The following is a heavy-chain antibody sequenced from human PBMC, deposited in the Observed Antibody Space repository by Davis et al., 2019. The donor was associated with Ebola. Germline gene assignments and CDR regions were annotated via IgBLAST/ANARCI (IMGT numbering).Heavy chain of an antibody. CDR1: GGSISSSSYY. V-gene: IGHV4-39*01. Sequence: GSLRLSCTVSGGSISSSSYYWGWIRQPPGKGLEWIGSIYYSGSTYYSPSLKSRVTISVDTSKNQFSLKLSSVTAADTAAYYCARQGIPNWFDPWGQGTLVTVSS. CDR3: ARQGIPNWFDP. J-gene: IGHJ5*02. CDR2: IYYSGST. D-gene: IGHD2-2*02.